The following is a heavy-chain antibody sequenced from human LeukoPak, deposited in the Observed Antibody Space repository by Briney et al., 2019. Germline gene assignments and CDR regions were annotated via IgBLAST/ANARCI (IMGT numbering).Heavy chain of an antibody. D-gene: IGHD3-22*01. Sequence: PSETLSLTCTVSGGSISSYYWSWIRQPPGKGLEWIGEINHSGSTNYNPSLKSRVTISVDTSKNQFSLKLSSVTAADTAVYYCARAPTYYYDSSGWYYFDYWGQGTLVTVSS. J-gene: IGHJ4*02. CDR2: INHSGST. CDR3: ARAPTYYYDSSGWYYFDY. V-gene: IGHV4-34*01. CDR1: GGSISSYY.